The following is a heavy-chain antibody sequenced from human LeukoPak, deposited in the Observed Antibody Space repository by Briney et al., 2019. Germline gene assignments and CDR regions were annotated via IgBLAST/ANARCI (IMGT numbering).Heavy chain of an antibody. V-gene: IGHV3-7*03. CDR3: ARDDYSSSDY. J-gene: IGHJ4*02. CDR2: IKQDGSEK. CDR1: GFTFSRYW. Sequence: GGSLRLSCAASGFTFSRYWMSWVRQAPGKGLEWVVNIKQDGSEKYYVDSVEGRFTISRDNAKNSLYLQMNSLRAEDTAVYYCARDDYSSSDYWGQGTLVTVSS. D-gene: IGHD6-6*01.